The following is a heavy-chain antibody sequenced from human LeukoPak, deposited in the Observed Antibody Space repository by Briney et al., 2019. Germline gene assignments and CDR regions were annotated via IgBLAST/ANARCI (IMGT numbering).Heavy chain of an antibody. CDR1: GYTFTGYY. D-gene: IGHD4-17*01. CDR2: INPNSGGT. J-gene: IGHJ6*03. V-gene: IGHV1-2*02. Sequence: ASVKVSCKASGYTFTGYYMHWVRQAPGQGLEWMGWINPNSGGTNYAQKFQGRVTMTTDTSTSTAYMELRSLRSDDTAVYYCARDRATVTRYMDVWGKGTTVTISS. CDR3: ARDRATVTRYMDV.